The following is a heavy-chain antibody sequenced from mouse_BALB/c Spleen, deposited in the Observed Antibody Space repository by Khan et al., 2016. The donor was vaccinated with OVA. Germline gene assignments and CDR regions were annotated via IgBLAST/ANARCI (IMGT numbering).Heavy chain of an antibody. D-gene: IGHD1-1*01. J-gene: IGHJ2*01. CDR3: ASHDYGSSYFDY. Sequence: QVQLQQSGAGLVKPGASVKLSCKASGYTFTEYIIQWVKQRSGQGLEWIGWFYPGSGSIKYNEKFKDKATLTADKSSSTVYMELSRLTSEDSAVYFCASHDYGSSYFDYWGQGTTLTVSS. CDR2: FYPGSGSI. CDR1: GYTFTEYI. V-gene: IGHV1-62-2*01.